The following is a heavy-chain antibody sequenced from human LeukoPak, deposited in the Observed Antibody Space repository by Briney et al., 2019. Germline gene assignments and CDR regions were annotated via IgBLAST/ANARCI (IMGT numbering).Heavy chain of an antibody. J-gene: IGHJ4*02. CDR3: ARELLVPAYYDY. CDR1: GYTFTSYY. CDR2: INPSGGST. V-gene: IGHV1-46*03. Sequence: ASVKVSCKASGYTFTSYYMHWVRQAPGQGLEWMGIINPSGGSTSYAQKFQGRVTMTRDTSTGTVYMELSSLRSEDTAVYYCARELLVPAYYDYWGQGTLVTVSS. D-gene: IGHD2-2*01.